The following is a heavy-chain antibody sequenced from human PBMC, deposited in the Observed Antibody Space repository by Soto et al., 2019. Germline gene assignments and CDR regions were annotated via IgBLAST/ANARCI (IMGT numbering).Heavy chain of an antibody. CDR2: ISASGDTT. D-gene: IGHD2-15*01. V-gene: IGHV3-23*01. CDR1: GFSFSTFE. Sequence: EVQLLQSGGGLLQPGGSLRLSCAASGFSFSTFEMSWVRQAPGKGLDWVSFISASGDTTHYADSVKGRFTTSRDNSKNTLFLQMNRLRAEDTAVYYCVKGGWLDYWGQGALVTVSS. J-gene: IGHJ4*02. CDR3: VKGGWLDY.